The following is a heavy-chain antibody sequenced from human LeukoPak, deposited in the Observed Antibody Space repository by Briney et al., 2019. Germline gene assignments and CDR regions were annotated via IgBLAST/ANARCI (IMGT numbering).Heavy chain of an antibody. CDR1: GGSISSSSYY. D-gene: IGHD6-6*01. Sequence: SEALSLTCTVSGGSISSSSYYWGWIRLPPGKGLEWIGSIYYSGSTYYNPSLKSRVTISVDTSKNQFSLKLSSVTAADTAVYYCARQSAAPFNFDYWGQGTLVTVSS. V-gene: IGHV4-39*01. J-gene: IGHJ4*02. CDR3: ARQSAAPFNFDY. CDR2: IYYSGST.